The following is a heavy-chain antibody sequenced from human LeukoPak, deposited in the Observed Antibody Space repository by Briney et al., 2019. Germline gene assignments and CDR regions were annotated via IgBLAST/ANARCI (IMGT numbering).Heavy chain of an antibody. CDR1: GGSISSYY. CDR2: IYYSGST. Sequence: PSETLSLTCTVSGGSISSYYWSWIRQPPGKGLEWIGYIYYSGSTNYNPSLKSRVTISVDTSKNQFSLKLSSVAAADTAVYYYARVGGYSNWFDPWGQGTLVTVSS. V-gene: IGHV4-59*01. D-gene: IGHD5-12*01. J-gene: IGHJ5*02. CDR3: ARVGGYSNWFDP.